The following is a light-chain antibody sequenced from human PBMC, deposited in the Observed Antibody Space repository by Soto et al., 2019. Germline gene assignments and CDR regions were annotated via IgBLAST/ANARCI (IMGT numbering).Light chain of an antibody. V-gene: IGLV2-14*01. CDR1: SSDVGGYNY. J-gene: IGLJ2*01. CDR2: DVS. CDR3: SSYTSSSTLVV. Sequence: QSALTQPASVSGSPGQSITISCTGTSSDVGGYNYVSWYQQHPGKAPKLMIYDVSNRPSGVANRFSGSKSGNTASLTISVLQGEDEADYYCSSYTSSSTLVVFGGGTKLTVL.